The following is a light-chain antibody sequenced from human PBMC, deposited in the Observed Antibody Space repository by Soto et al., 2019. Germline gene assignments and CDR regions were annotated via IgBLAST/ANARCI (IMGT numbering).Light chain of an antibody. V-gene: IGKV1-27*01. J-gene: IGKJ1*01. Sequence: IQMTPSPSTLSASIGDRFAVAFGASQGLRNKLAWYQQKPGKVPKLLIFAASTLQSGVPSRFSGSGSGTDFTLTISSLQPEDVASYYCQKYNDALRTFGQGTKVDIK. CDR2: AAS. CDR1: QGLRNK. CDR3: QKYNDALRT.